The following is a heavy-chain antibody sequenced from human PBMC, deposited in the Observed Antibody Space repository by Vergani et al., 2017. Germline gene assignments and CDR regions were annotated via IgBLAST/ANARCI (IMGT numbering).Heavy chain of an antibody. V-gene: IGHV3-66*02. CDR3: ARGFISGGSCYSDY. CDR2: IYSGGST. Sequence: EVQLVESGGGLVQPGGSLRLSCAASGFTVSSNYMSWVRQAPGKGLEWVSVIYSGGSTYYADSVKGRFTISRDNSKNTLYLQMNSLRAEDTAVYYCARGFISGGSCYSDYWGQGTLVTVSS. CDR1: GFTVSSNY. D-gene: IGHD2-15*01. J-gene: IGHJ4*02.